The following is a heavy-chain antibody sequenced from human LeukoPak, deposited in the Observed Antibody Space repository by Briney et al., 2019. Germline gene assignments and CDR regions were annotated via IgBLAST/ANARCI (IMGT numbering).Heavy chain of an antibody. CDR1: GGSISSSSYY. J-gene: IGHJ5*02. CDR3: ARAGIRGYSGYAREQWFDP. D-gene: IGHD5-12*01. Sequence: SETLSLTCTVSGGSISSSSYYWGWIRQPPGKGLEWIGSIYYSGSTYYNPSLKSRVTISVDTSKNQFSLKLSSVTAADTAVYYCARAGIRGYSGYAREQWFDPWGQGTLVTVSS. V-gene: IGHV4-39*07. CDR2: IYYSGST.